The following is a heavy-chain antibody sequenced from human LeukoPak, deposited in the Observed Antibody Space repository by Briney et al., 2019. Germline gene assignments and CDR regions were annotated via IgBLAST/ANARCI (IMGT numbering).Heavy chain of an antibody. J-gene: IGHJ6*04. D-gene: IGHD3-10*01. V-gene: IGHV4-4*02. CDR2: INHSGST. CDR1: GGSISSSNW. Sequence: SETLSLTCAVSGGSISSSNWWSWVRQPPGKGLEWIGEINHSGSTNYNPSLKSRVTISVDTSKNQFSLKLSSVTAADTAVYYCARAMVRGAPYCYYGMDVWGKGTTVTVSS. CDR3: ARAMVRGAPYCYYGMDV.